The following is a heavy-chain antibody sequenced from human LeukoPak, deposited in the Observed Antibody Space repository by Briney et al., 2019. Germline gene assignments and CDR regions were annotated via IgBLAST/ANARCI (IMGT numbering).Heavy chain of an antibody. D-gene: IGHD4/OR15-4a*01. V-gene: IGHV3-53*01. CDR3: AIAPRMVQFDY. J-gene: IGHJ4*02. Sequence: GGSLRLSCAASGFTISSNYMTSVRQAPGKGLEWVSVLYSGGSTYYADSVKGRFTISRDNSKNTLYLQMNSQRAAETAVYYWAIAPRMVQFDYWGQGTLVTVSS. CDR1: GFTISSNY. CDR2: LYSGGST.